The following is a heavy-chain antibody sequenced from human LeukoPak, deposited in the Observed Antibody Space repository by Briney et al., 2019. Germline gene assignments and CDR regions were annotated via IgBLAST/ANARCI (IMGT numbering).Heavy chain of an antibody. CDR1: GFTFSSYA. CDR2: ISSNGGST. J-gene: IGHJ4*02. D-gene: IGHD5-18*01. CDR3: ADGYSYGHFDY. V-gene: IGHV3-64*01. Sequence: GGSLRLSCAASGFTFSSYAMHWVRQAPGKGLEYVSAISSNGGSTYYANSVKGRFTISRDNSKNTLYLQMGSLRAEDTAVYYCADGYSYGHFDYWGQGTLVTVSS.